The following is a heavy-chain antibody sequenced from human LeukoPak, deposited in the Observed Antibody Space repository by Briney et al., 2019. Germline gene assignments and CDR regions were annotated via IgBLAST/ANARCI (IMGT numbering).Heavy chain of an antibody. J-gene: IGHJ4*02. Sequence: GESLKISCKGSGYSFTSYWIGWVCQMPGKGLEWMGIIYPGDSDTRYSPSFQGQVTISADKSISTAYLQWSSLKASDTAMYYCARGPDYYDSSGYRPPYFDYWGQGTLVTVSS. CDR1: GYSFTSYW. CDR2: IYPGDSDT. D-gene: IGHD3-22*01. CDR3: ARGPDYYDSSGYRPPYFDY. V-gene: IGHV5-51*01.